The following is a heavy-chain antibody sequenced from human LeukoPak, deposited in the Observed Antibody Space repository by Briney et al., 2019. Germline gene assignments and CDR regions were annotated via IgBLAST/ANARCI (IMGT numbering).Heavy chain of an antibody. J-gene: IGHJ4*02. CDR2: ISSSSSYI. CDR1: GFTFSSYS. D-gene: IGHD3-22*01. V-gene: IGHV3-21*01. Sequence: GGSLRLSCAASGFTFSSYSMNWVRQAPGKGLEWVSSISSSSSYIYYAGSVKGRFTISRDNAKNSLYLQMNSLRAEDTAVYYCARVAHYYDSSGYYDYWGQGTLVTVSS. CDR3: ARVAHYYDSSGYYDY.